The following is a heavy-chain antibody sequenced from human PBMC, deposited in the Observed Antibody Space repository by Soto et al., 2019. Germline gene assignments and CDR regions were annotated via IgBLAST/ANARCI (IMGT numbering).Heavy chain of an antibody. CDR2: INAGNGNT. CDR3: ARWGYGDYYYYGMDV. CDR1: GYTFTSYA. D-gene: IGHD5-12*01. V-gene: IGHV1-3*01. Sequence: QVQLVQSGAEVKKPGASVKVSCKASGYTFTSYAMHWVRQAPGQRLEWMGWINAGNGNTKYSQKFQGRVTITRDTSASTAYRELSSLRSEDTAVYYCARWGYGDYYYYGMDVWGQGTTVTVSS. J-gene: IGHJ6*02.